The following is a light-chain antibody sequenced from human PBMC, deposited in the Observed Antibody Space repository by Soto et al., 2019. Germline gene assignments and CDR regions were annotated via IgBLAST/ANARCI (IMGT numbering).Light chain of an antibody. CDR3: KQHGQWPIT. J-gene: IGKJ5*01. V-gene: IGKV3D-15*01. CDR2: GIS. CDR1: QSVNSN. Sequence: EIVMTQSPATLSVSPGERATLSCRASQSVNSNYLAWYQQKPGQAPRLLIYGISKRATDIPDRFSGSGSGTEFTLTISSPQPEDFATYYCKQHGQWPITFGQGTRLEIK.